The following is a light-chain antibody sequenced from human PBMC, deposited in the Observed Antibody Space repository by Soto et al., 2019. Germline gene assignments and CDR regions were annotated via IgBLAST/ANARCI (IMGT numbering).Light chain of an antibody. CDR1: SSDVGAYNY. V-gene: IGLV2-14*01. Sequence: QSVLTQPASVSGSPGQSITISCTGTSSDVGAYNYVSWYQQHPRKAPKLMIYEVSNRPSGVSTRFSGSKSGNTASLTISGLQAADEADYYCSSYTSGNTYGFGSGTKLTVL. CDR2: EVS. CDR3: SSYTSGNTYG. J-gene: IGLJ1*01.